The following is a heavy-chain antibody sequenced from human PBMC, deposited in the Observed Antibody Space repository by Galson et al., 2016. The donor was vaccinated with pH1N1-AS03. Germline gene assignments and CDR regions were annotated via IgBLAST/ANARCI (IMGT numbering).Heavy chain of an antibody. CDR1: GDAIGSYY. CDR2: VYASGST. D-gene: IGHD1-26*01. J-gene: IGHJ4*02. V-gene: IGHV4-4*07. CDR3: AGLVGGSLDY. Sequence: ETLSLTCTVSGDAIGSYYWSWVRQPAGKGLQWIGRVYASGSTNYNPSLKSRVTMSVDISKNQFSLKLNSVTAADTAVYYCAGLVGGSLDYWGQGTLVTVSS.